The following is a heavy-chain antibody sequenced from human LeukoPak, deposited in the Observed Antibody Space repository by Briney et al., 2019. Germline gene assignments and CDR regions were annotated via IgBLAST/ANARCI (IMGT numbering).Heavy chain of an antibody. V-gene: IGHV4-39*01. CDR3: ASEPYSNYDYYYCMDV. Sequence: SETLSLTCTVSGGSISSSSYYWGWIRQPPGKGLEWIGSIYYSGSTYYNPSLKSRVTISVDTSKNQFSLKLSSVTAADTAVYYCASEPYSNYDYYYCMDVWGKGTTVTVSS. CDR1: GGSISSSSYY. J-gene: IGHJ6*03. CDR2: IYYSGST. D-gene: IGHD4-11*01.